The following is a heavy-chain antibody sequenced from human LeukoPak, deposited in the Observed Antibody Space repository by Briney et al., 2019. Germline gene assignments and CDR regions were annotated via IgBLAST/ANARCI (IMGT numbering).Heavy chain of an antibody. CDR2: INAGNGNT. CDR1: GYTFTSYA. Sequence: ASVKVSCKASGYTFTSYAMHWVRQAPGQRLEWMGWINAGNGNTKYSQKFQGRVTITRDKSTSTAYMELSSLRSEDTAVYYCARDSAGIAAAGSNWFDPWGQGTLVTVSS. D-gene: IGHD6-13*01. CDR3: ARDSAGIAAAGSNWFDP. J-gene: IGHJ5*02. V-gene: IGHV1-3*01.